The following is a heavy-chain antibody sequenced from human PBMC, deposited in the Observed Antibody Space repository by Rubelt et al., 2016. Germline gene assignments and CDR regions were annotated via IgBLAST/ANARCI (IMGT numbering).Heavy chain of an antibody. CDR1: GYTFTSYA. CDR3: ATVIAAAGRDGNYFDY. CDR2: INTTTGNP. V-gene: IGHV7-4-1*02. D-gene: IGHD6-13*01. Sequence: QVQLVQSGSELKKPGASVKVSCKASGYTFTSYAMNWVRQAPGQGLEWMGWINTTTGNPTYAQGFTGRFVFSLDTSVSTAYLQISSLKAEDTAVYYCATVIAAAGRDGNYFDYWGQGTLVTVSS. J-gene: IGHJ4*02.